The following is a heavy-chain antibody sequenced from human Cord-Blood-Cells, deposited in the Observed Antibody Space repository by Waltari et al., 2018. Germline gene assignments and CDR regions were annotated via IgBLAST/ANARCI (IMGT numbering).Heavy chain of an antibody. Sequence: QVQLQQWGAGLLKPSETLSLTCAVYGGSFSVYYWSWIRQPPGKGLEWIGEINHSGSTNYNPSLKSRVTISVDTSKNQFSLKLSSVTTADTAVYYCAGSLGSGYYVPDAFDIWGQGTMVTVSS. CDR1: GGSFSVYY. V-gene: IGHV4-34*01. D-gene: IGHD3-3*01. CDR3: AGSLGSGYYVPDAFDI. CDR2: INHSGST. J-gene: IGHJ3*02.